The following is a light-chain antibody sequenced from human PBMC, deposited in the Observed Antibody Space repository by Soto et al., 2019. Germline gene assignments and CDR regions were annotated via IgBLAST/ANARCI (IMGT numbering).Light chain of an antibody. Sequence: QSALAQPSSVSGSPGQSITISCTGTSTDVGGYNYVSWYQHHPGKGPKLIIYEVNNRPSGVSDRFSGSKSGNKASLTISNLEAEDESDYYCGSYTSTDTPFVFGTGTRSPP. V-gene: IGLV2-14*01. J-gene: IGLJ1*01. CDR2: EVN. CDR3: GSYTSTDTPFV. CDR1: STDVGGYNY.